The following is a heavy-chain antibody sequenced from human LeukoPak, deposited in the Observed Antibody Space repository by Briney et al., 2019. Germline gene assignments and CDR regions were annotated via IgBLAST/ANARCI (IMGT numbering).Heavy chain of an antibody. Sequence: AETLSLTCAVYGGSFSGYYWSWIRQPPGKGLEWIGEINHSGSTNYNPSLKSRVTISVDTPKNQFSLKLSSVTAADTAVYYCARDHVDTAIVLGFDYWGQGTLVTVSS. CDR2: INHSGST. J-gene: IGHJ4*02. V-gene: IGHV4-34*01. CDR3: ARDHVDTAIVLGFDY. D-gene: IGHD5-18*01. CDR1: GGSFSGYY.